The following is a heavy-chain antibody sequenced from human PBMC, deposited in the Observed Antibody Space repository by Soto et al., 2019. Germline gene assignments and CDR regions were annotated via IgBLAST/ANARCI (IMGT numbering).Heavy chain of an antibody. Sequence: QVQLVQSGAEVKKPGSSVKVSCKASGGTFSRYSITWVRQAPGHGLEWIGRIIPIFGIASYAQKFQGRVTITADESTSTAYRELSSLRSVDTAVYYCAREDRDRETGLVPAAIDGMDVWGQGTTVTVSS. CDR1: GGTFSRYS. CDR2: IIPIFGIA. D-gene: IGHD2-2*01. CDR3: AREDRDRETGLVPAAIDGMDV. V-gene: IGHV1-69*08. J-gene: IGHJ6*02.